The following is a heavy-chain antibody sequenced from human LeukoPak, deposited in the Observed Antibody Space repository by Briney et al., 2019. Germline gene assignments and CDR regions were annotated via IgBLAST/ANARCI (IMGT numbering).Heavy chain of an antibody. CDR1: GGSISSGDYY. J-gene: IGHJ3*02. V-gene: IGHV4-30-4*01. CDR3: ARAGYDILTGYPDAFDI. Sequence: PSETLSLTCTVSGGSISSGDYYWSWIRQPPGKGLEWIGYIYYSGSTYYNPSLKSRVTISVDTSKNQFSLKLSSVTAADTAVYYCARAGYDILTGYPDAFDIWGQGTMVTVPS. D-gene: IGHD3-9*01. CDR2: IYYSGST.